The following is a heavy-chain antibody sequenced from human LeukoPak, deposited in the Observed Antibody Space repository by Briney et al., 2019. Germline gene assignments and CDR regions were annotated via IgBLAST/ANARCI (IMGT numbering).Heavy chain of an antibody. CDR3: ARTSHPHGSSWLFDY. Sequence: SETLSLTCTVSGGSISSYYWSWIRQPPGKGLEWIGYIYFSGSTNYSPSLKSRVTISVDTSRNQFSPQLSSVTAADTAVYYCARTSHPHGSSWLFDYWGQGTLVTVSS. CDR1: GGSISSYY. J-gene: IGHJ4*02. D-gene: IGHD6-13*01. CDR2: IYFSGST. V-gene: IGHV4-59*01.